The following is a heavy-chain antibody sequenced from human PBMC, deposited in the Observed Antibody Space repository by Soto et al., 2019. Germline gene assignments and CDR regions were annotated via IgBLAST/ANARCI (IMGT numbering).Heavy chain of an antibody. Sequence: GASVKVSCKASGYTFTSYYMHWVRQAPGQGLEWMGIINPSGGSTSYAQKFQDRVTMTRDTSTSTIYMELSSLRYEDTAVYYCARAASTEYFDYWGQGTLVTVSS. CDR1: GYTFTSYY. CDR2: INPSGGST. J-gene: IGHJ4*02. CDR3: ARAASTEYFDY. V-gene: IGHV1-46*03.